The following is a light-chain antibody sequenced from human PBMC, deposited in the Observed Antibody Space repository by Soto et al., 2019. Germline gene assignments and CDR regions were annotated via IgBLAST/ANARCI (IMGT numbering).Light chain of an antibody. Sequence: ETLMRQYPATLSVSPGEAATLSCRASQGIGDTLAWYQHKPGQTPILLIYDTSTRATGVPARFSGSRSGTEFTLTVSRLEPEDSAVYYCQQYVSSPTFGGGTRLEIK. CDR1: QGIGDT. CDR3: QQYVSSPT. CDR2: DTS. J-gene: IGKJ5*01. V-gene: IGKV3-15*01.